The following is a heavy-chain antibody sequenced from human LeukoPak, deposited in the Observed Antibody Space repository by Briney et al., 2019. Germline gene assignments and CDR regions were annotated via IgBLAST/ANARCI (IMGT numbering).Heavy chain of an antibody. CDR3: ADQGVVGVSDAFDI. D-gene: IGHD2-15*01. CDR1: GFTYDTYG. Sequence: GGSLRLSCVASGFTYDTYGMHWVRQSPGKGLEWVAGISGLGGSTSYADSVKGRFTISRDNSKNTLYLQMHSLRAEDTAVYYCADQGVVGVSDAFDIWGQGTMVTVSS. J-gene: IGHJ3*02. CDR2: ISGLGGST. V-gene: IGHV3-23*01.